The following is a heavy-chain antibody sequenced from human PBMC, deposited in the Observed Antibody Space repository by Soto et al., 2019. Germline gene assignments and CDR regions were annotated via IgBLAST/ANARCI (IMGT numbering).Heavy chain of an antibody. CDR2: IIPIFGTA. J-gene: IGHJ6*02. Sequence: QVQLGQSGAEVKKPGSSVKVSCKASGGTFSSYAISWVRQAPGQGLEWMGGIIPIFGTANYAQKFQGRVTITADDSTNTAYMELSSLRSEDTAVYYCSRRSEVYDILSGWDYYYYGMDVWGQGTTVTVSS. CDR3: SRRSEVYDILSGWDYYYYGMDV. V-gene: IGHV1-69*01. CDR1: GGTFSSYA. D-gene: IGHD3-9*01.